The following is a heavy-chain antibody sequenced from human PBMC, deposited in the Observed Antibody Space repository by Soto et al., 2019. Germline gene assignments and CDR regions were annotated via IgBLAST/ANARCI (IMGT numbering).Heavy chain of an antibody. CDR2: ISSSSSYI. CDR1: GFTFSSYS. D-gene: IGHD3-3*01. Sequence: GGSLRLSCAASGFTFSSYSMNWVRQAPGKGLEWVSSISSSSSYIYYADSGKGRFTISRDNAKNSLYLQMNSLRAEDTAVYYCARADGNYDFWSGTHFDYWGQGTLVTVSS. V-gene: IGHV3-21*01. J-gene: IGHJ4*02. CDR3: ARADGNYDFWSGTHFDY.